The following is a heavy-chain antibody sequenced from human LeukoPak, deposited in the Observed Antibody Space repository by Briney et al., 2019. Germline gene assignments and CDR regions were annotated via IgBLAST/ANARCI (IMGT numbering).Heavy chain of an antibody. CDR1: GFTFSSYG. D-gene: IGHD5-24*01. CDR2: ISYDGSNK. V-gene: IGHV3-30*18. Sequence: PGRSLRLSCVASGFTFSSYGIHWVRQAPGKGLEWVAVISYDGSNKYYSDSVKGRFTISRDNSKNTLYLQMSSLRAEDTAVYYCAKDPSMRWLQFSYFDYWGQGTLVTVSS. CDR3: AKDPSMRWLQFSYFDY. J-gene: IGHJ4*02.